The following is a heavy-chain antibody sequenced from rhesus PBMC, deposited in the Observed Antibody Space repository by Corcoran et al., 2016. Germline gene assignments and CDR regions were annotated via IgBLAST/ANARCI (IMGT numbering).Heavy chain of an antibody. CDR2: IDSSGSP. J-gene: IGHJ3*01. Sequence: QLQLQESGPGLVKPSETLSLTCAVSGGSISGHWWSWIRQPPGKGLEWIGRIDSSGSPAYNPSLKSRVTSSRDTSKNQFSLKLSSVTAADTAVYYCARDREVGGSWWGLDAFDFWGQGLRVTVSS. V-gene: IGHV4-160*01. D-gene: IGHD6-25*01. CDR1: GGSISGHW. CDR3: ARDREVGGSWWGLDAFDF.